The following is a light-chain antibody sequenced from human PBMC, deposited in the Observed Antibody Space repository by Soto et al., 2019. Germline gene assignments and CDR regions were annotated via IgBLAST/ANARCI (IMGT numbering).Light chain of an antibody. Sequence: IRMTQSPSSLSASLGDRVTITWRASQGVSGDLGWYQQKTGKAPQLLIYGASRLQSGVPSRFSGSGSGTDFNLTITGLQPEDFGTYYCQQSETYPLTFGQGTRLEIK. CDR2: GAS. CDR3: QQSETYPLT. V-gene: IGKV1-6*01. CDR1: QGVSGD. J-gene: IGKJ5*01.